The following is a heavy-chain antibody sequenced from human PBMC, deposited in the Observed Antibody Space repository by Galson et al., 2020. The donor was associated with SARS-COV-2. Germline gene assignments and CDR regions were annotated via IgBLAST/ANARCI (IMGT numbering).Heavy chain of an antibody. V-gene: IGHV4-61*02. Sequence: SETLSLTCTVSGGSISSGSYYWSWIRQPAGKGLEWIGRIYTSGSTNYNPSLKSRVTISVDTSKNQFSLKLSSVTAADTAVYYCARGAYDSSGYYGTYAFDIWGQGTMVTVSS. CDR3: ARGAYDSSGYYGTYAFDI. CDR2: IYTSGST. CDR1: GGSISSGSYY. J-gene: IGHJ3*02. D-gene: IGHD3-22*01.